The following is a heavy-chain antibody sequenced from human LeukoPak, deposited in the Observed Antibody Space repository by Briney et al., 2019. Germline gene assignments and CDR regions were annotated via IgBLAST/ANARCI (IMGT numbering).Heavy chain of an antibody. J-gene: IGHJ6*02. Sequence: SETLCLTCAVSGGSISSYYRSWIRQPPGKGLEWIGDIYYSGSTNYNPSPKSRVTTSVDTSKNQFSLKLSSVTAADTAVYYCARLWFGELSPYYYGMDVWGQGTTVTVSS. D-gene: IGHD3-10*01. V-gene: IGHV4-59*08. CDR1: GGSISSYY. CDR3: ARLWFGELSPYYYGMDV. CDR2: IYYSGST.